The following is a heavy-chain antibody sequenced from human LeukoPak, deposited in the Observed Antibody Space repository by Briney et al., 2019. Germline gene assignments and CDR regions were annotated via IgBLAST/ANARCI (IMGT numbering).Heavy chain of an antibody. Sequence: GGSLRLSCATSGFTFSHYGMHWVRQAPGRGLDWVAHIRYDESDKYYADSVKGRFTISRDNAKNSLYLQMNSLRAEDTAVYYCARDGGYAFVDYWGQGTLVTVSS. D-gene: IGHD3-3*01. J-gene: IGHJ4*02. V-gene: IGHV3-30*02. CDR1: GFTFSHYG. CDR2: IRYDESDK. CDR3: ARDGGYAFVDY.